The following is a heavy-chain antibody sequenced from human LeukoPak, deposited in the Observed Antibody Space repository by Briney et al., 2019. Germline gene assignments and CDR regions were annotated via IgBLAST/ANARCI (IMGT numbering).Heavy chain of an antibody. Sequence: GGSLRLSCAASGFTVSGNYMSWVRQAPGKGLEWLSVIYSVGTTYYADSVKGRFIISRDNSKNTLYLQMNSLRVEDTALYYCARTDRTGALGRFRMRSDAFDIWGQGTMVTVSS. J-gene: IGHJ3*02. V-gene: IGHV3-53*01. D-gene: IGHD3-3*01. CDR2: IYSVGTT. CDR1: GFTVSGNY. CDR3: ARTDRTGALGRFRMRSDAFDI.